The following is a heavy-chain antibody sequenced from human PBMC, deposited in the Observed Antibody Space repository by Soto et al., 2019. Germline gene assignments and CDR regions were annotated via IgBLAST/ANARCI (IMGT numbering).Heavy chain of an antibody. CDR1: GYTFTSYG. D-gene: IGHD2-2*01. CDR3: ARGPRYCSSSICFSGVTWFDP. V-gene: IGHV1-18*01. Sequence: ASEKVSCKASGYTFTSYGISWVRQAPGQGLEWLGWISNYNGNTNYAQNVQGRVTMTTDTSATTTYMELRSLRFDDTAVYYCARGPRYCSSSICFSGVTWFDPWGQGTLVTVSS. J-gene: IGHJ5*02. CDR2: ISNYNGNT.